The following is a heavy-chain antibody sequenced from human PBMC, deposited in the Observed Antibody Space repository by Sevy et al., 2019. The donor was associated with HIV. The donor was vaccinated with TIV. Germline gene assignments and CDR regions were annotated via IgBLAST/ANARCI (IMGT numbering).Heavy chain of an antibody. CDR3: AKLRWDIVQLPDS. CDR1: GSTFSSYA. V-gene: IGHV3-23*01. CDR2: ITASGGNT. Sequence: GGSLRLSCAASGSTFSSYAMGWVRQAPGKGLECVSAITASGGNTYYADSVKGRFTISRDDSKNTLYLQLNSLRAEDTAVYHCAKLRWDIVQLPDSWGLGTLVTVSS. D-gene: IGHD2-15*01. J-gene: IGHJ4*02.